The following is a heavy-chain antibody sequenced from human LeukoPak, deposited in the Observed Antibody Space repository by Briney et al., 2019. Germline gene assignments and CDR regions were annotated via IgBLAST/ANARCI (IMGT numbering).Heavy chain of an antibody. V-gene: IGHV1-18*01. J-gene: IGHJ3*02. CDR2: ISAYNGNT. Sequence: ASVKVSCKASGYTFTSYGISWVRQAPGQGLEWMGWISAYNGNTNYAQKLQGRVTMTTDTSTSTAYMELRSLRSDDTAVYYCAKADKTTASGGVAFDIWGQGTMVTVSS. CDR1: GYTFTSYG. D-gene: IGHD4-17*01. CDR3: AKADKTTASGGVAFDI.